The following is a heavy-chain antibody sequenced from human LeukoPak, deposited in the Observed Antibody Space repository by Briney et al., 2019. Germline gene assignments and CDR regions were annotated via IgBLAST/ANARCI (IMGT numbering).Heavy chain of an antibody. D-gene: IGHD1-26*01. V-gene: IGHV3-48*01. CDR3: ARGPYSGSYSYFDY. J-gene: IGHJ4*02. Sequence: PGGSLRLSCAASGFTFSDSSMNWVRQAPGKGLEWLSYISSRSSAIYYADSVKGRFTVSRDNSKNTLYLQMNSLRAEDTAVYYCARGPYSGSYSYFDYWGQGTLVTVSS. CDR1: GFTFSDSS. CDR2: ISSRSSAI.